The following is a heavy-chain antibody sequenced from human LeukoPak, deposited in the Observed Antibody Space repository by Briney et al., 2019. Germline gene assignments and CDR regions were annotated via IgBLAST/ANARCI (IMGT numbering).Heavy chain of an antibody. CDR3: VKDRPCETCMPMDA. D-gene: IGHD2-2*01. V-gene: IGHV3-23*01. Sequence: GGSLRLSCAAPGLTFTDYSMSWVRKAPGKGLEWVSGLGRSGENRYYATSVRGRFSISRDNSKDTVYLQMNSLRAEDTAIYYCVKDRPCETCMPMDAWGQGTTVTVSS. CDR2: LGRSGENR. J-gene: IGHJ6*02. CDR1: GLTFTDYS.